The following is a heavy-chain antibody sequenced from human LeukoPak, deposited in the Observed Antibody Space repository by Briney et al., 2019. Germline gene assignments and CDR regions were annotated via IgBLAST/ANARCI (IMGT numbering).Heavy chain of an antibody. J-gene: IGHJ4*02. CDR3: AREELGVAGTGSVDY. CDR1: GGSISSSSYY. CDR2: IYYSGST. D-gene: IGHD6-13*01. Sequence: PSETLSLTCTVSGGSISSSSYYWGWIRQPPGKGLEWIGSIYYSGSTYYNPSLKSRVTISVDTSKNQFSLKLSSVTAADTAVYYCAREELGVAGTGSVDYWGQGTLVTVSS. V-gene: IGHV4-39*07.